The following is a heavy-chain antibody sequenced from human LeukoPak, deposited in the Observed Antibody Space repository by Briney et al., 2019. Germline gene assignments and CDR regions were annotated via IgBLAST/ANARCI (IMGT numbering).Heavy chain of an antibody. D-gene: IGHD2-2*01. V-gene: IGHV4-39*02. CDR1: GDSISNTGFY. CDR2: IYYSGNT. Sequence: SETLSLTCTVSGDSISNTGFYWGWIRQPPGKGLEWIGSIYYSGNTYYHPSLKSRVTISVDTSKNQFSLKLSSVTAADTAVYYCARDNCSSTSCSIDPWGQGTLVTVSS. J-gene: IGHJ5*02. CDR3: ARDNCSSTSCSIDP.